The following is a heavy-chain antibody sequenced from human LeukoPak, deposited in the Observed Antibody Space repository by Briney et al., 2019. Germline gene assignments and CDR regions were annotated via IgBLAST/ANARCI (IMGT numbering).Heavy chain of an antibody. J-gene: IGHJ4*02. D-gene: IGHD3-10*01. CDR3: ARDYGSGSYPYFDY. CDR1: GGSISSGDYY. CDR2: IYYSGST. Sequence: SETLSLTCTVSGGSISSGDYYWNWIRQPPGKGLEWIGYIYYSGSTYYNPSLKSRVTISVATSKNQFSLKLSSVTAADTAVYYCARDYGSGSYPYFDYWGQGTLVTVSS. V-gene: IGHV4-30-4*01.